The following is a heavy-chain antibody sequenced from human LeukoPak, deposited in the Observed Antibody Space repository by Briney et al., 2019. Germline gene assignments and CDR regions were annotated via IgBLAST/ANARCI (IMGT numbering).Heavy chain of an antibody. CDR3: ARDHYYYGSGSYENWFDP. Sequence: GGSLRLSCAASGFTFSSYSMNGVREATGKGLEGVSSISSSSRYIYYADSVKGRFTISRDNAKNSLYLQMNSLRAEDTAVYYCARDHYYYGSGSYENWFDPWGQGTLVTVSS. CDR2: ISSSSRYI. J-gene: IGHJ5*02. V-gene: IGHV3-21*01. CDR1: GFTFSSYS. D-gene: IGHD3-10*01.